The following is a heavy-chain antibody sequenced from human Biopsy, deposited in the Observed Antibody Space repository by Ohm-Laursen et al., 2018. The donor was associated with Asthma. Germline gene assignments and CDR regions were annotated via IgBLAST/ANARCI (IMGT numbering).Heavy chain of an antibody. CDR2: ISSGTTYI. D-gene: IGHD2-15*01. Sequence: SPRLSCTASGFTFNYYSINWVRQAPGKGLEWVASISSGTTYIYYADSVKGRFTISRDNGKNSLFLQMSSLRAEDTAVYYWARDSGGDWSCSDRRCDYYYTYAMDVWGQGTTVTVSS. CDR3: ARDSGGDWSCSDRRCDYYYTYAMDV. V-gene: IGHV3-21*01. CDR1: GFTFNYYS. J-gene: IGHJ6*02.